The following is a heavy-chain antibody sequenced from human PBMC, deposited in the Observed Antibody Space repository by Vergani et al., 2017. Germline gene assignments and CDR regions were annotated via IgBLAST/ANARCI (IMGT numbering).Heavy chain of an antibody. J-gene: IGHJ5*02. V-gene: IGHV4-39*01. Sequence: QLQLQESGPGLVKPSATLSLTCSVSGASIRSSNYYWGWIRPPPGKGLEWIASIYYSGSTYYNPSLKSRVTISVDTSKNQFSLKLSSVTAADTAVYFCERHSTVEWLVKLGWIDPWGQGILVTVSS. D-gene: IGHD6-19*01. CDR1: GASIRSSNYY. CDR2: IYYSGST. CDR3: ERHSTVEWLVKLGWIDP.